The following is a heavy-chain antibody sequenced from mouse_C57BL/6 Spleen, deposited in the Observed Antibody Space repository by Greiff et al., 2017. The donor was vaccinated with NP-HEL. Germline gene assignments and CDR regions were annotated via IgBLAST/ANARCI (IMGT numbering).Heavy chain of an antibody. V-gene: IGHV5-17*01. J-gene: IGHJ2*01. CDR1: GFTFSDYG. CDR3: ARGGIWYLYYFDY. D-gene: IGHD2-1*01. Sequence: EVQVVESGGGLVKPGGSLKLSCAASGFTFSDYGMHWVRQAPEKGLEWVAYISSGSSTIYYADTVKGRFTISRDNAKNTLFLQMTSLRSEDTAMYYCARGGIWYLYYFDYWGQGTTLTVSS. CDR2: ISSGSSTI.